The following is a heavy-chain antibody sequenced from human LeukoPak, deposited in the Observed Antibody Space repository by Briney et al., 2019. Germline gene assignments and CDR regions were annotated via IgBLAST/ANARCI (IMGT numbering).Heavy chain of an antibody. Sequence: SETLSLTCTVSGGSINTKAHYWACIRQTPGKRLEWIGSVFYNGNTYYNPSLKSRVAISVDTSKNQFSLRLSSVTAADTAVYYCAKHGEDSTGYYADFFDHCGQGTLITVSS. CDR1: GGSINTKAHY. CDR2: VFYNGNT. J-gene: IGHJ4*02. CDR3: AKHGEDSTGYYADFFDH. D-gene: IGHD3-22*01. V-gene: IGHV4-39*01.